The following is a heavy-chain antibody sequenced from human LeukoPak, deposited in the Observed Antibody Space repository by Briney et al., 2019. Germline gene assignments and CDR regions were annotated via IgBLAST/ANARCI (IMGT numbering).Heavy chain of an antibody. CDR1: GYSISSGYY. CDR2: IYHSGST. CDR3: ARGVRSGYSYGYRIDY. Sequence: SETLSLTCTVSGYSISSGYYWGWIRQPPGKGLEWIGSIYHSGSTYYNPSLKSRVTISVDTSKNQFSLKLSSATAADTAVYYCARGVRSGYSYGYRIDYWGQGTLVTVSS. V-gene: IGHV4-38-2*02. D-gene: IGHD5-18*01. J-gene: IGHJ4*02.